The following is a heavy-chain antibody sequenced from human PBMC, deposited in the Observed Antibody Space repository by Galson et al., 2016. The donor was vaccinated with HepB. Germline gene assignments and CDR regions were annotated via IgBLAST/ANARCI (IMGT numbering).Heavy chain of an antibody. Sequence: SVKVSCKASGYTFSSFGISWVRQAPRQGLEWMGWISAQSGNTKYAQKFQGRVIMTTVTSTSTIYMELRSLRSDDTAIYYCARDLTREGRGVVTAVTGGYWGQGTLVTVSS. CDR3: ARDLTREGRGVVTAVTGGY. D-gene: IGHD2-21*02. CDR2: ISAQSGNT. V-gene: IGHV1-18*01. J-gene: IGHJ4*02. CDR1: GYTFSSFG.